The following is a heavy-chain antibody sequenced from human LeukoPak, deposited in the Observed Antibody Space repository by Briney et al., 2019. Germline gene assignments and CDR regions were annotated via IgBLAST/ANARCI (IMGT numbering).Heavy chain of an antibody. J-gene: IGHJ4*02. Sequence: ASVKVSCKASGYTFTGYYMHWVRQAPGQGLEWMGWINPNSGGTNYAQKLQGRLTMTTDTSTSTAYMELRSLRSDDTAIYYCTREGSSGWAVYWGQGTLVTVSS. D-gene: IGHD6-19*01. CDR1: GYTFTGYY. CDR3: TREGSSGWAVY. V-gene: IGHV1-2*02. CDR2: INPNSGGT.